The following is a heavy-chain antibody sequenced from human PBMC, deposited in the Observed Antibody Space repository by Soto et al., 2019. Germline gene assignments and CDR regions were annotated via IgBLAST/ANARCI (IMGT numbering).Heavy chain of an antibody. V-gene: IGHV3-23*01. Sequence: PGGSLRLSCAASGFTFSSYAMSWVRQAPGKGLEWVSAISGSGGSTYYADSVKGRFTISRDNSKNTLYLQMNSLRAEDTAVYYCAKDRYPLRYFDWLVDYWGQGTLVTVPQ. CDR1: GFTFSSYA. CDR2: ISGSGGST. J-gene: IGHJ4*02. D-gene: IGHD3-9*01. CDR3: AKDRYPLRYFDWLVDY.